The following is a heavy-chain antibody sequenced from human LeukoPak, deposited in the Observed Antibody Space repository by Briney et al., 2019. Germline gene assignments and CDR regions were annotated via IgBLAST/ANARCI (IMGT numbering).Heavy chain of an antibody. CDR3: VRHGLGSSWFGFDY. J-gene: IGHJ4*02. CDR2: IYPGDSDP. CDR1: GSTFTTYW. Sequence: GESLQISCQGSGSTFTTYWIGWVRQLPGKGLEWMGIIYPGDSDPRYRPSFQGQVTISADKSISTAYLQWSSLKASDSAMYYCVRHGLGSSWFGFDYGGQGTLVTVSS. D-gene: IGHD6-13*01. V-gene: IGHV5-51*01.